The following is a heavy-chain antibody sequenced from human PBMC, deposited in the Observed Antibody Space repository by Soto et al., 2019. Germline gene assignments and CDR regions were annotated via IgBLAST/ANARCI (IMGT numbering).Heavy chain of an antibody. J-gene: IGHJ4*01. CDR1: GITFSSYA. V-gene: IGHV3-23*01. Sequence: EVQLLESGGGLVQPGGSLRLSCAASGITFSSYALSWVRQAPGKGLEWVSGISGSGTSIHSADSVKGRFTISRDKTKNTLSLQMNSLRADDTAVYYCAKEYGGGTSTITSYFDYWGHGTLVTVSS. CDR3: AKEYGGGTSTITSYFDY. CDR2: ISGSGTSI. D-gene: IGHD5-12*01.